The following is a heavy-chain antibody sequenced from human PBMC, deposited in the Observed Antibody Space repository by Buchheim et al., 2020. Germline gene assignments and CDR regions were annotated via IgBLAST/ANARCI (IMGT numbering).Heavy chain of an antibody. CDR2: ISYDGSNK. CDR3: ARDLFGYYYDSSGYYPGDY. D-gene: IGHD3-22*01. J-gene: IGHJ4*02. Sequence: QVQLVESGGGVVQPGRSLRLSCADSGFTFSSYAMHWVRQAPGKGLEWVAVISYDGSNKYYADSVKGRFTISRDNFKKTLYLQMNSLRAEDTAVYYCARDLFGYYYDSSGYYPGDYWGQGTL. CDR1: GFTFSSYA. V-gene: IGHV3-30-3*01.